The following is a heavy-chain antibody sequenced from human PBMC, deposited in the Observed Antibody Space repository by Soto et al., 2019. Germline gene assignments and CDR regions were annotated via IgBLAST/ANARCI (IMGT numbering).Heavy chain of an antibody. CDR3: ARGHSSSPGKYYFDY. CDR1: GYSISSSNW. V-gene: IGHV4-28*03. CDR2: IYYSGTT. J-gene: IGHJ4*02. Sequence: SETLSLTCAVSGYSISSSNWWGWIRQPPGKGLEWIGYIYYSGTTYYNPSLKSRVTMSVDTSKNQFSLKLSSVTAADTAVYYCARGHSSSPGKYYFDYWGQGTLVTVSS. D-gene: IGHD6-13*01.